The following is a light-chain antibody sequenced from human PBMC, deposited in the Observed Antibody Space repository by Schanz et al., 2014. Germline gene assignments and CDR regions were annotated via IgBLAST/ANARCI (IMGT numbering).Light chain of an antibody. Sequence: DIQMTQSPSTLSASVGDRVTITCRASQSISNWLAWYQQKLGKAPKVLIYDASILESGVPSRFSGSGSGTEFTLTISSLQPDDFATYYCQHYNVYSGAFGQGTKVEIK. V-gene: IGKV1-5*01. CDR3: QHYNVYSGA. J-gene: IGKJ1*01. CDR1: QSISNW. CDR2: DAS.